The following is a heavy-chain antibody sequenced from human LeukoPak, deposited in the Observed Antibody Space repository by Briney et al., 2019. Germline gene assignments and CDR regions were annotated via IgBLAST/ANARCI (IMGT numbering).Heavy chain of an antibody. CDR1: GFTFGEYA. V-gene: IGHV3-53*01. J-gene: IGHJ4*02. CDR2: IYSGGST. Sequence: GGSLRLSCTAYGFTFGEYAMSWFRQAPGKGLEWVSVIYSGGSTYYADSVKGRFTISRDNSKNTLYLQMNSLRAEDTAVYYCARDYYDSSGYLHWGQGTLVTVSS. D-gene: IGHD3-22*01. CDR3: ARDYYDSSGYLH.